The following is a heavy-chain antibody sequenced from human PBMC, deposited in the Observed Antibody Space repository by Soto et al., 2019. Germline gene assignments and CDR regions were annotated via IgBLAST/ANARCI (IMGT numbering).Heavy chain of an antibody. Sequence: SETLSLTCTVSGGSISSGDYYWSWIRQPPGKGLEWIGYIYYSGSTYYNPSLKSRVTISVDTPKNQFSLKLSSVTAADTAVYYCASAKPDWGYYGMDVWGQGTTVTVSS. V-gene: IGHV4-30-4*01. J-gene: IGHJ6*02. CDR1: GGSISSGDYY. CDR2: IYYSGST. D-gene: IGHD2-2*01. CDR3: ASAKPDWGYYGMDV.